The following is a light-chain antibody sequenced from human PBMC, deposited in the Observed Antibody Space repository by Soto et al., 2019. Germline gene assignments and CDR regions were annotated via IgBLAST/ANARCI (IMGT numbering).Light chain of an antibody. V-gene: IGKV3-15*01. Sequence: EIVMTQSPATLSVSPGERATLSCRASQSVSRNLAWYQQRPGQAPRLLISGASTRATGIAARFSGSGSGREFTLTISSLQSEDYELYYCQQRSNWPRTFGPGTKVDIK. J-gene: IGKJ3*01. CDR3: QQRSNWPRT. CDR1: QSVSRN. CDR2: GAS.